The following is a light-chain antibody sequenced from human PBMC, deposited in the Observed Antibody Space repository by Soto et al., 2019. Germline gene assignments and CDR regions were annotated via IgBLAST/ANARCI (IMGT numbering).Light chain of an antibody. J-gene: IGKJ4*01. CDR1: QGVGGY. Sequence: EIVLTQSPATLSLSPGARATLACRACQGVGGYLDWYPQTPGKAPRLLIYDASNTSRGIPARFSASGSWTDFTLTISSLEPEDLAVYYGHQRSYWPPLTCGGGTKVESK. V-gene: IGKV3-11*01. CDR3: HQRSYWPPLT. CDR2: DAS.